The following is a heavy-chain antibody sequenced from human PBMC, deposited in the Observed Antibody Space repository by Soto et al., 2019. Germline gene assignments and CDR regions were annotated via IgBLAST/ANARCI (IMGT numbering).Heavy chain of an antibody. CDR1: GGTFSKFV. D-gene: IGHD2-15*01. CDR3: ASREGVAGPATYISPGYYFDC. Sequence: QVQLVQSGAEVKKPGSSVKVSCTASGGTFSKFVVSWVRQAPGQGLEWMGGIIPLFGTTNYAQKFQGRVTITADKSTTTAYMELSSLRSDDTAVYYCASREGVAGPATYISPGYYFDCWGQGTLVTVSS. V-gene: IGHV1-69*06. J-gene: IGHJ4*02. CDR2: IIPLFGTT.